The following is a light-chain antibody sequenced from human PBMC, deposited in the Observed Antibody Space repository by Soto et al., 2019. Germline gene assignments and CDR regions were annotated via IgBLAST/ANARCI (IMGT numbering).Light chain of an antibody. CDR3: QQFGSAPGFT. J-gene: IGKJ3*01. Sequence: EIVLTQSPGTLSLSPGERATLSCRASQSINNRYLAWYQQKPGQAPRLLIYGASSRATGSPDRFIGSGSGRDVTLTISRREPEDFAVYYCQQFGSAPGFTFGPGTKVDIK. CDR1: QSINNRY. CDR2: GAS. V-gene: IGKV3-20*01.